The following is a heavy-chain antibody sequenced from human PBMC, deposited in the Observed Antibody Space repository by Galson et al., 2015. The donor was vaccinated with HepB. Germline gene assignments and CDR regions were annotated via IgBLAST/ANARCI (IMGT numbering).Heavy chain of an antibody. CDR2: INAGNGNT. CDR1: GYTFTSYA. V-gene: IGHV1-3*01. D-gene: IGHD4-17*01. CDR3: ARGTVTTGSAFDI. Sequence: SVKVSCKASGYTFTSYAMHWVRQAPGQRLEWMGWINAGNGNTKYSQKFQGRVTITRDTSASTAYMELSSLRSEDTAVYYCARGTVTTGSAFDIWGQGTMVTVSS. J-gene: IGHJ3*02.